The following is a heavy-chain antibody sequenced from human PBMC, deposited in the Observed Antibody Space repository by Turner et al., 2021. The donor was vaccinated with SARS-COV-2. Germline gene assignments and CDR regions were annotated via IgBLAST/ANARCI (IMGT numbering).Heavy chain of an antibody. D-gene: IGHD6-19*01. J-gene: IGHJ6*02. Sequence: EVQLVESGGVVVQPGGSLRLSCAASGFTFADYTIHWVRQAPGKGLEWVSLISWDGGSTNYADSVKGRFTISRDNSKNSLYLQMNSLRTEDTALYYCAKDISSWYEGIAVAGTNYGMDVWGQGTTVTVSS. V-gene: IGHV3-43*01. CDR1: GFTFADYT. CDR3: AKDISSWYEGIAVAGTNYGMDV. CDR2: ISWDGGST.